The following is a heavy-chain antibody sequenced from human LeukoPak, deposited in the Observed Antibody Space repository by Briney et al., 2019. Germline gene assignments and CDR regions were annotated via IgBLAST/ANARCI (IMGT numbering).Heavy chain of an antibody. CDR1: GFTFSSYA. CDR2: ISGSGGST. V-gene: IGHV3-23*01. J-gene: IGHJ4*02. D-gene: IGHD2-15*01. CDR3: AKGGSGHSVGGSCYYDY. Sequence: PGGSLRLSCAASGFTFSSYAMSWVRHAPGKVLEWVSAISGSGGSTYYADSVKGRFTISRDNSKNTLYLQMNSLRAEDTAVYYCAKGGSGHSVGGSCYYDYWGQGTLVTVSS.